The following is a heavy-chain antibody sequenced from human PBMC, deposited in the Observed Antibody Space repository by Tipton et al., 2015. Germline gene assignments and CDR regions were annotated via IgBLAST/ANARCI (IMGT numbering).Heavy chain of an antibody. Sequence: QSGAEVKKPGSSVKVSCRASGGTFSNYSINWVRQAPGQGLEWMGGIIPIFGSAINAQKFQGRVTITADESTSTTYMELSSLRSEDTAVYYCAREWADYYDSGSYYNAKISFDPWGQGTLVTVSS. CDR3: AREWADYYDSGSYYNAKISFDP. V-gene: IGHV1-69*01. CDR1: GGTFSNYS. CDR2: IIPIFGSA. D-gene: IGHD3-10*01. J-gene: IGHJ5*02.